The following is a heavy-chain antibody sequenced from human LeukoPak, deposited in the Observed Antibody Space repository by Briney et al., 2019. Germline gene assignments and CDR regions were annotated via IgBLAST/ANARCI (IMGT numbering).Heavy chain of an antibody. D-gene: IGHD1-26*01. CDR2: ISSSSSTI. J-gene: IGHJ4*02. Sequence: GRSLRLSCAASGFTFSSYGMHWVRQAPGKGLERVSYISSSSSTIYYADSVKGRFTISRDNAKNSLYLQMNSLRAEDTAVYYCARELHFDYWGQGTLVTVSS. CDR3: ARELHFDY. V-gene: IGHV3-48*04. CDR1: GFTFSSYG.